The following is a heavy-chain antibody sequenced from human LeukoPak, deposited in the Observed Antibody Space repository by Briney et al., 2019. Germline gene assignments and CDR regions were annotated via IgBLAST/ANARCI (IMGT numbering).Heavy chain of an antibody. Sequence: GGSLRLSCAASGFTFSNYAMNWVRQAPGKGLEWVSSISSSSSYIYYADSVKGRFTISRDNAKNSLYLQMNSLRAEDTAVYYCARDPGGHFDYWGQGTLVTVSS. CDR1: GFTFSNYA. CDR2: ISSSSSYI. V-gene: IGHV3-21*01. D-gene: IGHD4-23*01. J-gene: IGHJ4*02. CDR3: ARDPGGHFDY.